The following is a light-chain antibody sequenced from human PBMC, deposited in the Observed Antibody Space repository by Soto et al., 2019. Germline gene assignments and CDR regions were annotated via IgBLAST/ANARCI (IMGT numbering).Light chain of an antibody. Sequence: EIVLTQSPGTLSLSPGERATLSCRASQSVSSSYLAWYQQKPGQAPSLLIYGASSRATGIPDRFSGSGSGTDFTLTISRLEPEDFAVYYCQQYGSSPGVTFGQGTKVEIK. J-gene: IGKJ1*01. CDR1: QSVSSSY. CDR3: QQYGSSPGVT. CDR2: GAS. V-gene: IGKV3-20*01.